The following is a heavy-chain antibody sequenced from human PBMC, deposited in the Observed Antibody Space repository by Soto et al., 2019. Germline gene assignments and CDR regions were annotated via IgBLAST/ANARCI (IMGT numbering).Heavy chain of an antibody. CDR1: GFTFSTYS. V-gene: IGHV3-21*06. CDR3: ARDHNYYYGIDV. J-gene: IGHJ6*02. CDR2: ISSSSSYI. Sequence: GGALRLSCAASGFTFSTYSMNWARQAPGKGLEWVSSISSSSSYIYYADSVKGRFTISRDNAKNSLYLQMNSLRAEDTAVYYCARDHNYYYGIDVWGQGTTVTVSS.